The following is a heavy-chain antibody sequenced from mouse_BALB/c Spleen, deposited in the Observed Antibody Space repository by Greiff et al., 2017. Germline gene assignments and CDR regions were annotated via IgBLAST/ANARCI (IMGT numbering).Heavy chain of an antibody. J-gene: IGHJ4*01. CDR2: IRLKSNNYAT. V-gene: IGHV6-6*02. CDR1: GFTFSNYW. CDR3: TTTALYYYAMDY. Sequence: EVKLMESGGGLVQPGGSMKLSCVASGFTFSNYWMNWVRQSPEKGLEWVAEIRLKSNNYATHYAESVKGRFTISRDDSKSSVYLQMNNLRAEDTGIYYCTTTALYYYAMDYWGQGTSVTVSS. D-gene: IGHD1-2*01.